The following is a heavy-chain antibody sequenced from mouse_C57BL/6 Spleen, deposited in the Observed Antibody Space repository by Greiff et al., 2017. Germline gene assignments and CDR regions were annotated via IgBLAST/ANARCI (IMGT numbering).Heavy chain of an antibody. D-gene: IGHD1-1*01. CDR1: GFNIKDDY. CDR3: TYYYGRDAMDY. V-gene: IGHV14-4*01. J-gene: IGHJ4*01. Sequence: VQLQQSGAELVRPGASVKLSCTASGFNIKDDYMHWVKQRPEQGLEWIGWIDPENGDTEYASKFQGKATITADKSSNTAYLQLSSLTSEDTAVYYCTYYYGRDAMDYWGQGTSVTVSS. CDR2: IDPENGDT.